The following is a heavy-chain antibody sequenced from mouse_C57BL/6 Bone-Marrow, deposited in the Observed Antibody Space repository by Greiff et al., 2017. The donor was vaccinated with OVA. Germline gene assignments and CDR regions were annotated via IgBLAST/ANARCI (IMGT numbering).Heavy chain of an antibody. D-gene: IGHD1-1*01. V-gene: IGHV1-15*01. CDR1: GYTFTDYE. Sequence: QVQLQQSGAELVRPGASVTLSCKASGYTFTDYEMHWVKQTPVHGLEWIGAIDPETGGTAYNQKFKGKAILTADKSSSTAYMELRSLTSEDSSVYYCTRDCGYYYGSPFALWGQGTLVTVSA. CDR3: TRDCGYYYGSPFAL. CDR2: IDPETGGT. J-gene: IGHJ3*01.